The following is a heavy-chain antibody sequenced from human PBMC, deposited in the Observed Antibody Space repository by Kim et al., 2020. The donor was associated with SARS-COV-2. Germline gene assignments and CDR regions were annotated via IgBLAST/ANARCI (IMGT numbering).Heavy chain of an antibody. D-gene: IGHD3-22*01. CDR1: VLSFSTYD. CDR2: IRGNGYRT. J-gene: IGHJ3*01. Sequence: GGSLRLSCVASVLSFSTYDMNWVRQAPGKGLEWVSGIRGNGYRTYYSDSVKGRFTISRDNFKNTLYLQMNSLRAEDSAIYYCAKLSHDVSGPTVWGQGTMVTVSS. CDR3: AKLSHDVSGPTV. V-gene: IGHV3-23*01.